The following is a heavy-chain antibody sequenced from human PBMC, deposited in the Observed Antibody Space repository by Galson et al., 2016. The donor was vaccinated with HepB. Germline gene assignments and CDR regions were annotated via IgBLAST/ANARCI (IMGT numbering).Heavy chain of an antibody. CDR2: IHGGGET. CDR1: GFTVSGSY. D-gene: IGHD6-19*01. Sequence: SLRLSCAASGFTVSGSYMSWVRQAPGRRPEWVSAIHGGGETYYTDSVGGRFTISRDIYKNTVYLQMNSLTDEDTAVYYCARVLALSGGWNPGDCWGRGTLVTVSS. V-gene: IGHV3-66*02. J-gene: IGHJ4*02. CDR3: ARVLALSGGWNPGDC.